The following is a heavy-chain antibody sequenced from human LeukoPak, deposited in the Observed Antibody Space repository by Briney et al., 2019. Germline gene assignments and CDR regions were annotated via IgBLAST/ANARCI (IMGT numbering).Heavy chain of an antibody. CDR1: GFTFSSYS. J-gene: IGHJ5*02. CDR2: ISSSSSYI. Sequence: GGSLRLSCAASGFTFSSYSMNWVRQAPGKGLERGSSISSSSSYIYYADAVKGRFTISRDNAKNSLYLQMNSLRAEDTAVYYCARDIAVAGITNWFDPWGQGTLVTVSS. D-gene: IGHD6-19*01. V-gene: IGHV3-21*01. CDR3: ARDIAVAGITNWFDP.